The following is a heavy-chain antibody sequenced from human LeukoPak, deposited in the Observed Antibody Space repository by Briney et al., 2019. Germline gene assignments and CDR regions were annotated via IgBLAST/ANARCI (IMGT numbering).Heavy chain of an antibody. D-gene: IGHD6-19*01. J-gene: IGHJ4*02. CDR3: ARLVEYTTGWYRSYHFDS. V-gene: IGHV4-59*08. CDR2: MYYSESP. Sequence: SETLSLTCIVSGASIRSYYWSWIRQPPGKGLEWIAYMYYSESPNYNPSLKSRVTMSGDTSRNQFSLKLNSVTAADTAVYYCARLVEYTTGWYRSYHFDSWGQGTLVTVSS. CDR1: GASIRSYY.